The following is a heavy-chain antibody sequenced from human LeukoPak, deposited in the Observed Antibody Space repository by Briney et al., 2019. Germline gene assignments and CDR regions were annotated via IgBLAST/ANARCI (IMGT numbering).Heavy chain of an antibody. CDR1: GGSFSGYY. J-gene: IGHJ3*02. V-gene: IGHV4-59*08. CDR2: IYYSGST. CDR3: ARPQDYGDGAFDI. Sequence: SETLSLTCAVYGGSFSGYYWSWIRQPPGKGLEWIGYIYYSGSTNYNPSLKSRVTISVDTSKNQFSLKLSSVTAADTAVYYCARPQDYGDGAFDIWGQGTMVTVSS. D-gene: IGHD4-17*01.